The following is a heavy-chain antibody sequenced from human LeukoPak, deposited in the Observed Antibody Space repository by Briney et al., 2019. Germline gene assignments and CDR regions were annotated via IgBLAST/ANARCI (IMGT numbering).Heavy chain of an antibody. CDR2: IYYSGST. D-gene: IGHD5-12*01. V-gene: IGHV4-59*01. Sequence: SETLSLTCTVSGGSISSYYWSWIRQPPGKGLEGIGYIYYSGSTNYNPSLKSRVTISVDTSKNQFSLKLSSVTAADTAVYYCARASNGYETPDDYWGQGTLVTVSS. CDR3: ARASNGYETPDDY. CDR1: GGSISSYY. J-gene: IGHJ4*02.